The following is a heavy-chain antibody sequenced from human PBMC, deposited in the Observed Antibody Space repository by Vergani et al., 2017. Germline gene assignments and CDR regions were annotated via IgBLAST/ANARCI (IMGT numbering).Heavy chain of an antibody. CDR2: MNPNSGNT. D-gene: IGHD2-2*01. V-gene: IGHV1-8*01. J-gene: IGHJ6*03. Sequence: QVQLVQSGAEVKKPGASVKVSCKASGYTFTSYDINWVRQATGQGLEWMGWMNPNSGNTGYAQKFQGRGTMTRNTAISTAYMELSSLRSEDTAVDYCARLVPAAIVYYYYYYYMDVWGKGTTVTVSS. CDR3: ARLVPAAIVYYYYYYYMDV. CDR1: GYTFTSYD.